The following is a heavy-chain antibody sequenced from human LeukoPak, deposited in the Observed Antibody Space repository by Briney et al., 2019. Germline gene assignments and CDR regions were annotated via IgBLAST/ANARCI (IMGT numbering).Heavy chain of an antibody. CDR1: GFTFSSYW. J-gene: IGHJ4*02. CDR2: INPGGSSI. V-gene: IGHV3-74*01. Sequence: GGSLRLSCAASGFTFSSYWMHWVRQVPGKGLVWVARINPGGSSITYADSVKGRFTISRDNAKNTLYLQMDSLRAEGTGVYYCARSNQADDYWGQGTLVTVSS. D-gene: IGHD1-14*01. CDR3: ARSNQADDY.